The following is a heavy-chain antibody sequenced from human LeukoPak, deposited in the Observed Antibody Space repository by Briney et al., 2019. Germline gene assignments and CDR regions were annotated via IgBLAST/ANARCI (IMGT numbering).Heavy chain of an antibody. Sequence: GGSLRLSCAASGFTFSSYAMSWVRQAPGKGLEWVSAISGSGGSTYYADSVKGRFTISRDISKNTLYLQMNSLRAEDTAVYYCAKSRGAWYWGAFDYWGQGTLVTVSS. D-gene: IGHD2-8*02. V-gene: IGHV3-23*01. CDR3: AKSRGAWYWGAFDY. CDR2: ISGSGGST. J-gene: IGHJ4*02. CDR1: GFTFSSYA.